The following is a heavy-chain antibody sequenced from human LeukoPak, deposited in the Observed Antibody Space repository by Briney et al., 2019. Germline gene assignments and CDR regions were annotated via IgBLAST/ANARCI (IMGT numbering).Heavy chain of an antibody. CDR1: GFTFSSYE. Sequence: GGSLRLSCAASGFTFSSYEMNWVRQAPGKGLEWVSYISSSGSTIYYADSVKGRFTIPRDNAKNSLYLQMNSLRAEDTAVYYCAELGITMIGGVWGKGATVTISS. CDR3: AELGITMIGGV. CDR2: ISSSGSTI. D-gene: IGHD3-10*02. V-gene: IGHV3-48*03. J-gene: IGHJ6*04.